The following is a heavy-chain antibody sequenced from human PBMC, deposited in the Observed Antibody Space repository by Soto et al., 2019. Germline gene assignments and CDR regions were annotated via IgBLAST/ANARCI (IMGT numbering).Heavy chain of an antibody. Sequence: KASETLSLTCTVSGGSISSSSYYWGWIRQPPGKGLEWIGSIYYSGSTYYNPSLKSRVTISVDTSKNQFSLKLSSVTAADTAVYYCARQYSSSAGWFDPWGQGTLVTVSS. CDR3: ARQYSSSAGWFDP. D-gene: IGHD6-6*01. J-gene: IGHJ5*02. CDR1: GGSISSSSYY. V-gene: IGHV4-39*01. CDR2: IYYSGST.